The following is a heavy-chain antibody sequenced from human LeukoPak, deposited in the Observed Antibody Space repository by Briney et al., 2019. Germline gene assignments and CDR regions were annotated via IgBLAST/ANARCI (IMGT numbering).Heavy chain of an antibody. D-gene: IGHD2-2*01. V-gene: IGHV3-7*01. CDR1: GFTFSSYW. Sequence: GGSLRLSCAASGFTFSSYWMSWVRQAPGKGLEWVANIKQDGSEKYYVDSVKGRFTISRDNAKNSLYLQMNSLRAEDTAVYYCARDPYVAYCSSTSCDGAFDIWGQGTMVTVSS. J-gene: IGHJ3*02. CDR2: IKQDGSEK. CDR3: ARDPYVAYCSSTSCDGAFDI.